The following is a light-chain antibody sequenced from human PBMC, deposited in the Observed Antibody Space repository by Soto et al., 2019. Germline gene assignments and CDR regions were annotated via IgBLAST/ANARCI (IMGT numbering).Light chain of an antibody. J-gene: IGKJ1*01. V-gene: IGKV3-11*01. CDR3: QQYGSSPPRT. Sequence: EFVLTQSPATLSLSPGERATLSCRASQSVTTSLAWYQQRPGQAPRLLIYTVSNRATGIPARFSGSGSGTDFTLTISSLEPEDFAVYYCQQYGSSPPRTFGQGTQVEMK. CDR1: QSVTTS. CDR2: TVS.